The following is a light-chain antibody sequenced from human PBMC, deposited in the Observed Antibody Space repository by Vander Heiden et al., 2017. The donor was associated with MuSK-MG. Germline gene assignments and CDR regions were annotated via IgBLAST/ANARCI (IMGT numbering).Light chain of an antibody. CDR3: QLSDNLAPT. J-gene: IGKJ1*01. V-gene: IGKV1-39*01. CDR1: QSISSY. Sequence: GDRVTITCRASQSISSYLNWYQQKPGKAPNLLIYAASTLQSGVPSTVSGSGSGTDFHLTINSLQPEDIAIYYSQLSDNLAPTFGQWTKVEIK. CDR2: AAS.